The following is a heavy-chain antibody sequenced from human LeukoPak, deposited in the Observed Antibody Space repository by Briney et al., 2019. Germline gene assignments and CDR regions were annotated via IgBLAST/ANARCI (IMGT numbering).Heavy chain of an antibody. CDR2: IKQDGSEK. D-gene: IGHD1-26*01. V-gene: IGHV3-7*01. J-gene: IGHJ4*02. CDR3: ASGEWELLRY. Sequence: GGSLRLSCAASGFTFSDYYMSWIRQAPGKGLEWVANIKQDGSEKYYVDSVKGRFTISRDNAKNSLYLQMNSLRAEDTAVYYCASGEWELLRYWGQGTLVTVSS. CDR1: GFTFSDYY.